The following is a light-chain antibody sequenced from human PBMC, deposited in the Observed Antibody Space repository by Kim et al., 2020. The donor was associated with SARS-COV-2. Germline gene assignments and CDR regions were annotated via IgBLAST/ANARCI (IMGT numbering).Light chain of an antibody. J-gene: IGKJ4*01. CDR1: QDISNY. Sequence: SVGDRVTINCQASQDISNYLNWYQQKPGKAPKLLIYDASNLETGVPSRFSGSGSGTDFTFTISSLQPEDIATYYCQQYDNLPALTFGGGTKVDIK. CDR2: DAS. CDR3: QQYDNLPALT. V-gene: IGKV1-33*01.